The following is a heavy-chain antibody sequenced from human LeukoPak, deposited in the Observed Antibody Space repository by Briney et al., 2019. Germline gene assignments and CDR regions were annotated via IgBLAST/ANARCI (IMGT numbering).Heavy chain of an antibody. CDR1: GGSISSYY. CDR2: IYYSGST. D-gene: IGHD6-13*01. Sequence: PSETLSLTCTVSGGSISSYYWSWIRQPPGKGLEWIGYIYYSGSTNYNPSLKSRVTISVDTSKNQFSLKLSSVTAADTAVYYCARPGTRYSSSPFDYWGQGTLVTVS. CDR3: ARPGTRYSSSPFDY. J-gene: IGHJ4*02. V-gene: IGHV4-59*08.